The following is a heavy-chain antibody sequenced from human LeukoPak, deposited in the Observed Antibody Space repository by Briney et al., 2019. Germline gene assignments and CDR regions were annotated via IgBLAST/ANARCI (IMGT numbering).Heavy chain of an antibody. Sequence: ASVKVSCKASGYTFTSYAMNWVRQAPGQGLEWMGWINTNTGNPTYAQGFTGRFVFSLDTSVSTAYLQISSLKAEDTAVYYCAKDRGGSYPDWFDPWGQGTLVTVSS. V-gene: IGHV7-4-1*02. CDR3: AKDRGGSYPDWFDP. CDR2: INTNTGNP. J-gene: IGHJ5*02. CDR1: GYTFTSYA. D-gene: IGHD1-26*01.